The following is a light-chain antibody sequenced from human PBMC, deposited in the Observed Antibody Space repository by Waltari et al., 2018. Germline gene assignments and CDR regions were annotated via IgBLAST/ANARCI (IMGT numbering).Light chain of an antibody. V-gene: IGKV3-20*01. CDR3: QQYDGIVLT. CDR2: GAS. Sequence: EIVLTQSRGTLSLSPGERATLSCRASQSVSSISLTWYQQKPGQAPRLLIYGASTRATGIPDRFSGSWSGTDFTLTISRLEPEDFAVYYCQQYDGIVLTFGXGXKXEI. J-gene: IGKJ4*01. CDR1: QSVSSIS.